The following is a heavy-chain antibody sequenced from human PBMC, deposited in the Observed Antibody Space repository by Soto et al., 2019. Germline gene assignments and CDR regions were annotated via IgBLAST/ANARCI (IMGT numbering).Heavy chain of an antibody. J-gene: IGHJ6*02. V-gene: IGHV5-10-1*01. CDR2: IDTSYSYS. D-gene: IGHD2-15*01. CDR3: ARYCSSSSCSQLYGMDV. CDR1: GYSFTKYW. Sequence: GESLKISCKGSGYSFTKYWIIWVRQVPGKGLEWMGRIDTSYSYSHYSPSFQGHVTISVDKSISTGYLQWNSLKASDTAMYYCARYCSSSSCSQLYGMDVWGQGTTVTVSS.